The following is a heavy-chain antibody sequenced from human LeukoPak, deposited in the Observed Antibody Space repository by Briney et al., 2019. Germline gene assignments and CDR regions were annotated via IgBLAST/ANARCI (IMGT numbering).Heavy chain of an antibody. V-gene: IGHV1-2*02. CDR1: GYTFTGYY. D-gene: IGHD5-12*01. CDR3: ARARYSGYPPQDDAFDI. Sequence: ASVKVSCKASGYTFTGYYMHWVRQAPGQGLEWMGWINPNSGGTNYAQKFQGRVTMTRDTSISTAYMELSRLRSDDTAVYYCARARYSGYPPQDDAFDIWGQGTMVTVSS. J-gene: IGHJ3*02. CDR2: INPNSGGT.